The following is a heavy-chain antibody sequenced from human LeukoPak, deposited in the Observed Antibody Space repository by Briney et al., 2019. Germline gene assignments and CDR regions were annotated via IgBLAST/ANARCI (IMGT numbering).Heavy chain of an antibody. D-gene: IGHD3-16*01. Sequence: GGSLRLSCAASGFTFSSYWMNWARRAPGKGLEWVVSINHNGNVNYYVDSVKGRFTISRDNAKNSLYLQMSNLRAEDTAVYFCARGGGLDVWGQGATVTVSS. V-gene: IGHV3-7*03. CDR3: ARGGGLDV. J-gene: IGHJ6*02. CDR1: GFTFSSYW. CDR2: INHNGNVN.